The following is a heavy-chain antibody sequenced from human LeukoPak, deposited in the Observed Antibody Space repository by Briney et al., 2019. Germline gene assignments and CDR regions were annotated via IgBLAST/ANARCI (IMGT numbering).Heavy chain of an antibody. J-gene: IGHJ5*02. CDR3: ARETMVRGVISGWFDP. V-gene: IGHV4-39*07. CDR2: INHSGST. CDR1: GGSISSGGYY. Sequence: PSETLSLTCTVSGGSISSGGYYWSWIRQPPGKGLEWIGKINHSGSTSYNPSLESRATISVDTPKNQLSLKMSSVTAADTAVYYCARETMVRGVISGWFDPWGQGTLVTVSS. D-gene: IGHD3-10*01.